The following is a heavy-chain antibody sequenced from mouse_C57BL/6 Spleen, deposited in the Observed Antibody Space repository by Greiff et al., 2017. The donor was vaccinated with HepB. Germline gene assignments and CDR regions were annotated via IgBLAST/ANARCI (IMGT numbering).Heavy chain of an antibody. Sequence: QVQLKQPGAELVRPGSSVKLSCKASGYTFTSYWMHWVKQRPIQGLEWIGNIDPSDSETHYNQKFKDKATLTVDKSSSTAYMQLSSLTSEDSAVYYCARAEGTTVTRYWYFDVWGTGTTVTVSS. CDR2: IDPSDSET. V-gene: IGHV1-52*01. J-gene: IGHJ1*03. CDR3: ARAEGTTVTRYWYFDV. D-gene: IGHD1-1*01. CDR1: GYTFTSYW.